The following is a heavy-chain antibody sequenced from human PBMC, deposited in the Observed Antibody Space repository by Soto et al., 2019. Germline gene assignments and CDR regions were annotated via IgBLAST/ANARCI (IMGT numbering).Heavy chain of an antibody. Sequence: QVQLLQSGAEVKKPGASVKVSCKASGYTFTSYDINWVRQATGQGLEWMGWMNPNSGNTGYAQKFQGRVTRTRKSFTSTADRALSRLRSEVTAVYYWATESQSASSEYWGQGTLVTGSS. J-gene: IGHJ4*02. CDR1: GYTFTSYD. CDR3: ATESQSASSEY. CDR2: MNPNSGNT. D-gene: IGHD1-26*01. V-gene: IGHV1-8*01.